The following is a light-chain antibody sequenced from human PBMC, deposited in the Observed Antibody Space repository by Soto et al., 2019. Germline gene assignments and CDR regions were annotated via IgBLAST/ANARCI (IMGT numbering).Light chain of an antibody. CDR1: SSDVGGYNY. J-gene: IGLJ1*01. CDR3: SSYTSSSTLG. Sequence: QSALPQPASVSGSPGQSITISCTGTSSDVGGYNYVSWYQQHPGKAPKLMIYDVSNRPSGVSNRFSGSTSGNTASLTISGLQAEDEADYYCSSYTSSSTLGFGTGTKLTVL. CDR2: DVS. V-gene: IGLV2-14*01.